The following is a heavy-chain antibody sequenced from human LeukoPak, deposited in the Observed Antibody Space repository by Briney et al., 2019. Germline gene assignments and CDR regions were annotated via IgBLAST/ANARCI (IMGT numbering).Heavy chain of an antibody. CDR1: GGSFSGYY. CDR2: INHSGST. J-gene: IGHJ3*02. CDR3: ARVGGYYYDSSVTDAFDI. D-gene: IGHD3-22*01. Sequence: PSETLSLTCAVYGGSFSGYYWSWIRQPPGKGLEWIGEINHSGSTNYNPSLKSRVTISVDRSKNQFSLKLSSATAADTAVYYCARVGGYYYDSSVTDAFDIWGQGTMVTVSS. V-gene: IGHV4-34*01.